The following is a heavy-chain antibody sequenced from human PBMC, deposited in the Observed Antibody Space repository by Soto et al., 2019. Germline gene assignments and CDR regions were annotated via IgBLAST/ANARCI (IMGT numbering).Heavy chain of an antibody. Sequence: QVQLVQSGAEVKKPGSSVKVSCKASGGTFRSFAISWVRQAPGQGLEWMGGIIPIFGTANYAQKFQGRVTITADESTSTAYMELSSLRSEDTAVYYCAQEVGFGEFDIGYPGASRNDYWGQGTLVTVSS. D-gene: IGHD3-10*01. CDR2: IIPIFGTA. J-gene: IGHJ4*02. V-gene: IGHV1-69*12. CDR3: AQEVGFGEFDIGYPGASRNDY. CDR1: GGTFRSFA.